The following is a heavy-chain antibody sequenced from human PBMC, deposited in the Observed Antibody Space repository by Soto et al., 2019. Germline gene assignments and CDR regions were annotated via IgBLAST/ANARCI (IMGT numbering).Heavy chain of an antibody. Sequence: QVHLVQSGAEVKKPGASVKVSCKASGYTFTSYDINWVRQVAGQGLEWMGWMNPNSGDTAYAQELQGRVTMSRNTARSIAYRELSSLRPADTAVYYCARGLKMRRLFGLKTYYYYYMDVWGKGTTVTSSS. CDR2: MNPNSGDT. V-gene: IGHV1-8*01. D-gene: IGHD3-22*01. J-gene: IGHJ6*03. CDR3: ARGLKMRRLFGLKTYYYYYMDV. CDR1: GYTFTSYD.